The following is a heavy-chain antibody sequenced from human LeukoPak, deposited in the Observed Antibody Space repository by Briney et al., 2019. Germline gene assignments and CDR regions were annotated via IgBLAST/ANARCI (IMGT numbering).Heavy chain of an antibody. CDR1: GGSISSGDYY. V-gene: IGHV4-30-4*01. D-gene: IGHD3-22*01. Sequence: SQTLSLTCTVSGGSISSGDYYWSWIRQPPRKGLEWIGYIYYSGSTYYNPSLKSRVTISVDTSKNQFSLKLSSVTAADTAVYYCARKDYYDLYYFDYWGQGTLVTVSS. CDR3: ARKDYYDLYYFDY. CDR2: IYYSGST. J-gene: IGHJ4*02.